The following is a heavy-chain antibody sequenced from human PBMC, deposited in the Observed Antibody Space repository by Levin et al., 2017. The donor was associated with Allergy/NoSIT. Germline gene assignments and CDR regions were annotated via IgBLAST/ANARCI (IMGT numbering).Heavy chain of an antibody. V-gene: IGHV3-64D*06. J-gene: IGHJ4*02. CDR3: VKDWGTSGWYLMFDF. Sequence: PGGSLRLSCSASGFTFSTFAMHWVRQAPWKGLEYISSIINNGGNTYYAESVKGRFTISRDNSKNMLYLQMTSLRREDTAVYYCVKDWGTSGWYLMFDFWGQGTLVTVSS. D-gene: IGHD6-19*01. CDR1: GFTFSTFA. CDR2: IINNGGNT.